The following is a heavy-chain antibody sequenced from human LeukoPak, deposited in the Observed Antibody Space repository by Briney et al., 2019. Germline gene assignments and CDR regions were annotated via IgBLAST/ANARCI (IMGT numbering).Heavy chain of an antibody. J-gene: IGHJ4*02. Sequence: SETLSLTCTVSGGSISSGGYYWSWIRQHPGKGLEWIGYIYYSGSTYYNPSLKSRVTISVDTSKNQFSLKLSSVTAADTAVYYCARDRVAAAGTVGVFDYWGQGTLVTVSS. D-gene: IGHD6-13*01. CDR1: GGSISSGGYY. CDR2: IYYSGST. V-gene: IGHV4-31*03. CDR3: ARDRVAAAGTVGVFDY.